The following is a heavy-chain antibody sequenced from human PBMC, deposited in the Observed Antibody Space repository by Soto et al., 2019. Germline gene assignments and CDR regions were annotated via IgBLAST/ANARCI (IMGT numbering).Heavy chain of an antibody. D-gene: IGHD2-8*01. V-gene: IGHV4-34*01. J-gene: IGHJ4*02. CDR3: ARRPGRRYCTNGVCYRSEFDY. CDR2: INHSGST. Sequence: PSETLSLTCAVYGGSFSGYYWSWIRQPPGKGLEWIEEINHSGSTNYNPSLKSRVTISVDTSKNQFSLKLSSVTAADTAVYYCARRPGRRYCTNGVCYRSEFDYWGQGTLVTVSS. CDR1: GGSFSGYY.